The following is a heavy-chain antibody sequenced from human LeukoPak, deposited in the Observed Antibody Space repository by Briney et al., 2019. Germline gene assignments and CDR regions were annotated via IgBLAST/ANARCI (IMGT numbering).Heavy chain of an antibody. CDR1: GGSISSYY. V-gene: IGHV4-59*08. Sequence: SETLSLTCTVSGGSISSYYWSWIRQPPGKGLEWIGYIYYSGSTNYNPSLKSRVTISVDTSKNQFSLKLSSVTAADTAAYYCARHYDYVWGSYRYSGAFDIWGQGTMVTVSS. D-gene: IGHD3-16*02. J-gene: IGHJ3*02. CDR2: IYYSGST. CDR3: ARHYDYVWGSYRYSGAFDI.